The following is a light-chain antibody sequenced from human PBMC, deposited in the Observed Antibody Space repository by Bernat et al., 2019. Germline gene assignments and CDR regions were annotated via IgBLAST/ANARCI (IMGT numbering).Light chain of an antibody. CDR3: QQYNSYPWT. CDR2: KAS. CDR1: QSISSW. J-gene: IGKJ1*01. V-gene: IGKV1-5*03. Sequence: DIQMTQSPSTLSASVGDRVTITCRASQSISSWLAWYQQKPGKAPKLLIYKASSLESGVLSRFSGSGSGTEFTLTISSLQPDDFATYYCQQYNSYPWTVGQGTKVEIK.